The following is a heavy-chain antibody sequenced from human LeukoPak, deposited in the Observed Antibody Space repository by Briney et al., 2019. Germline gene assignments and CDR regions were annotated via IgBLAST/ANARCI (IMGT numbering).Heavy chain of an antibody. Sequence: GGSLRLSCAASGFTFSSYLMTWVRQAPGKGLEWVATIKQDGSDKYYVDSVKGRFTISRDNAQNSLHLQMNSLRAEDTAVYYCARSPGREFDYWGQGTLVTVSS. V-gene: IGHV3-7*04. CDR2: IKQDGSDK. J-gene: IGHJ4*02. D-gene: IGHD3-10*01. CDR1: GFTFSSYL. CDR3: ARSPGREFDY.